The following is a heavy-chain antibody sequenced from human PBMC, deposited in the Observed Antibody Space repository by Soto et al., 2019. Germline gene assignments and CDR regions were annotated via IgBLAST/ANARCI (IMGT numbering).Heavy chain of an antibody. J-gene: IGHJ6*02. V-gene: IGHV1-2*02. CDR3: ARLRQPGGMDV. CDR2: INPNRGGT. Sequence: QVQLVQSGAEVKKPGASVKVSCKASGYTFTGYYMHWVRQAPGQGLEWMGWINPNRGGTNYAQKFQGRVTMTRDTSISTAYMELSRLRSDDTAVYYCARLRQPGGMDVWGQGTTVTVSS. D-gene: IGHD3-16*01. CDR1: GYTFTGYY.